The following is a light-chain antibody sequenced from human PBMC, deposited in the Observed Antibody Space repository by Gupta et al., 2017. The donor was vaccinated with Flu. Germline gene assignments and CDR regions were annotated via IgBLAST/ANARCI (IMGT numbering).Light chain of an antibody. CDR2: AVS. CDR1: QSVRNY. Sequence: DIQLTQSPSSLSASVGDRVTITCRASQSVRNYLNWYQQKPGRAPSLLIYAVSSLGSGVPSRFSGSGSGTDFALTISSLQPEDFATYYCQQSYSNPRTFGPGTTVDL. V-gene: IGKV1-39*01. J-gene: IGKJ3*01. CDR3: QQSYSNPRT.